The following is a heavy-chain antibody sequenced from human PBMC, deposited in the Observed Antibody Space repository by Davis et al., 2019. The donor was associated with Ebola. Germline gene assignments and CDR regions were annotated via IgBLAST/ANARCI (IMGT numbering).Heavy chain of an antibody. CDR2: ISSSSSTI. V-gene: IGHV3-48*02. Sequence: GESLKISCAASGFTFSSYAMSWVRQAPGKGLEWVSYISSSSSTIYYADSVKGRFTISRDNAKNSLYLQMNSLRDEDTAVYYCARADYGSGSSYGMDVWGQGTTVTVSS. CDR1: GFTFSSYA. J-gene: IGHJ6*02. CDR3: ARADYGSGSSYGMDV. D-gene: IGHD3-10*01.